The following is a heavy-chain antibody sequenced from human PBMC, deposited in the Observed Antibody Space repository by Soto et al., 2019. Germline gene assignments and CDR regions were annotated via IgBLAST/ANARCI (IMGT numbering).Heavy chain of an antibody. Sequence: GASVKVSCKASGYTFTSYYMHWVRQAPGQGLEWIGIINPSGGSTSYAQKFQGRVTMTRDTSTSTVYMELSSLRSEDTAVYYCAREGIPGDYGMDVWGQGTTVTVSS. CDR2: INPSGGST. V-gene: IGHV1-46*01. J-gene: IGHJ6*02. CDR1: GYTFTSYY. D-gene: IGHD2-2*02. CDR3: AREGIPGDYGMDV.